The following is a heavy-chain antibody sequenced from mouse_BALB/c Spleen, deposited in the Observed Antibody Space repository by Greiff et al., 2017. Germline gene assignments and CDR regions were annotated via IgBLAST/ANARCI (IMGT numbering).Heavy chain of an antibody. CDR3: ARDDDGYAMDY. CDR1: GFTFSDYG. D-gene: IGHD2-3*01. V-gene: IGHV5-15*02. Sequence: EVMLVESGGGLVQPGGSRKLSCAASGFTFSDYGMAWVRQAPGKGPEWVAFISNLAYSIYYADTVTGRFTISRENAKNTLYLEMSSLRSEDTAMYYCARDDDGYAMDYWGQGTSVTVSS. J-gene: IGHJ4*01. CDR2: ISNLAYSI.